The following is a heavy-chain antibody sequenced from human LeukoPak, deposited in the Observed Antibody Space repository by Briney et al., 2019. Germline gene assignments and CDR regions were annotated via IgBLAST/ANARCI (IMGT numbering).Heavy chain of an antibody. J-gene: IGHJ4*02. CDR2: IYYSGST. D-gene: IGHD1-26*01. Sequence: SETLSLTCTVSGGSISSYYWSWIRQPAGKGLEWIGYIYYSGSTYYNPSLKSRVTISVDTSKNQFSLKLSSVTAADTAVYYCARAPMGATEFDYWGQGTLVTVSS. CDR3: ARAPMGATEFDY. V-gene: IGHV4-59*06. CDR1: GGSISSYY.